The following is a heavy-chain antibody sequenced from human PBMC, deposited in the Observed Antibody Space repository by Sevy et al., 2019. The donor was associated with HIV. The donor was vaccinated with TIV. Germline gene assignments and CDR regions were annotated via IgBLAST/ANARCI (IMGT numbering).Heavy chain of an antibody. CDR2: FDPEDGET. Sequence: ASVKVSCKVSGYTLTELSMHWVRQAPGKGLEWMGGFDPEDGETIYAKKFQGKVTMTVDTSTDTAYMELSSLRSEDTAMYYCATEATTVYYGMDVWGQGTTVTVSS. J-gene: IGHJ6*02. CDR3: ATEATTVYYGMDV. D-gene: IGHD4-4*01. CDR1: GYTLTELS. V-gene: IGHV1-24*01.